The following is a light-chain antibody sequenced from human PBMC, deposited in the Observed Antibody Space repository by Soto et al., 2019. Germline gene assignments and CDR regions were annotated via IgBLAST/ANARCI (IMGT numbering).Light chain of an antibody. CDR1: QSVSSN. V-gene: IGKV3-15*01. Sequence: ETVMTQSPVTLSVSPGERATLSCRASQSVSSNLAWYQQKPGQAPRILIYGASTRATGIPARFSGSGSGTEFTLTISRLQSEDFAVYHCQQYNNWPLTFGQGTKVDIK. J-gene: IGKJ1*01. CDR2: GAS. CDR3: QQYNNWPLT.